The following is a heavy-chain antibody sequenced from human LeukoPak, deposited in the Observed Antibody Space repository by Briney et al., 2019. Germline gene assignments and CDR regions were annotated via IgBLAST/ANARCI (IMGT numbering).Heavy chain of an antibody. CDR1: GFTFSGYA. J-gene: IGHJ4*02. CDR3: VKGPSNYYGSGTDFDY. V-gene: IGHV3-64D*09. CDR2: ISSNGGST. Sequence: GGSLRLSCSASGFTFSGYAMHWVRQAPGKGLEYVSAISSNGGSTYYADSVKGRSTISRDNSKNTLYLQMSSLRAEDTAVYYCVKGPSNYYGSGTDFDYWGQGTLVTVSS. D-gene: IGHD3-10*01.